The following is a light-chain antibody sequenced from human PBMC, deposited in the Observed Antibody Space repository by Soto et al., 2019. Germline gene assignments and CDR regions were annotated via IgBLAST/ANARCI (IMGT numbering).Light chain of an antibody. J-gene: IGLJ2*01. V-gene: IGLV3-21*02. CDR3: QVWDYSTDDVV. CDR2: HDS. Sequence: SYELTQPPSVSVAPGQTASITCGGDNIGGRSVHWYQQKPGQAPVVVVDHDSDRPSGIPERFSGSNSGNMATLTISRVEAGDEAVYHCQVWDYSTDDVVFGGVTKLTVL. CDR1: NIGGRS.